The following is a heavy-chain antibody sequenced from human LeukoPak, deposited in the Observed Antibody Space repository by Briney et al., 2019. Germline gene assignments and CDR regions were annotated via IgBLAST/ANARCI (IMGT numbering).Heavy chain of an antibody. CDR3: ASLGYDSSGYLAN. Sequence: GGSLRLSCAASGFTFSSFGIHWVRQAPGKGLEWVAVIWYDGSNKYYADSVKGRFTISRDNSKNTLYLRMNSLRAEDTAVYYCASLGYDSSGYLANWGQGTLVTVSS. V-gene: IGHV3-33*01. D-gene: IGHD3-22*01. CDR1: GFTFSSFG. J-gene: IGHJ4*02. CDR2: IWYDGSNK.